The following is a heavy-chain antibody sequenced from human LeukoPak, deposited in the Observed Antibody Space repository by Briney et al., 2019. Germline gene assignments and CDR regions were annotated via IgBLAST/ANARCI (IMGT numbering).Heavy chain of an antibody. Sequence: PGGSLRLSCAASGFTFSDYYMSWIRQAPGKGLEWVSYISSSSSYTNYADSVKGRFTISRDNAKNSLYLQMNSLRAEDTAVYYSARDLYCSSTSCYGPMGYYFDYWGQGTLVTVSS. V-gene: IGHV3-11*05. CDR1: GFTFSDYY. CDR2: ISSSSSYT. J-gene: IGHJ4*02. D-gene: IGHD2-2*01. CDR3: ARDLYCSSTSCYGPMGYYFDY.